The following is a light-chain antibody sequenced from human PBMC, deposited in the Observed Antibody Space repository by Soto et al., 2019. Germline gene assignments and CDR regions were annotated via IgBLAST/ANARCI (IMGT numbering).Light chain of an antibody. J-gene: IGKJ1*01. CDR1: QSVISNF. CDR3: QQNGALPPT. CDR2: DTS. V-gene: IGKV3-20*01. Sequence: EVVLTQSPGTLSLSPGESATLSCRASQSVISNFLAWYQQKPAQAPRLLIYDTSNMATGIPDRFSGSGSGTDFTLTISRLEPEDFAVYYWQQNGALPPTFGQGTKVEIK.